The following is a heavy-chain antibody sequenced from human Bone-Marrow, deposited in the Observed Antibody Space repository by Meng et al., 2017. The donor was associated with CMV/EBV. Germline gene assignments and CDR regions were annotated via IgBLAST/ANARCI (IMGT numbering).Heavy chain of an antibody. V-gene: IGHV1-69*05. Sequence: SVKVSCKASGGTFSSYAISWVRQAPGQGLEWMGGIIPIFGTANYAQKFQGRVTITTDESTSTAYMELSSLRSEDPAVYYCARSLDYGYCSGGSCYYYGMDVWGQGTTVTVSS. CDR2: IIPIFGTA. J-gene: IGHJ6*02. CDR3: ARSLDYGYCSGGSCYYYGMDV. CDR1: GGTFSSYA. D-gene: IGHD2-15*01.